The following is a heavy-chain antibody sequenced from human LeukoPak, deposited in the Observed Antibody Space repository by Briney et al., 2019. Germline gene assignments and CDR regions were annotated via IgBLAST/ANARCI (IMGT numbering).Heavy chain of an antibody. D-gene: IGHD3-10*01. V-gene: IGHV4-59*01. CDR2: VYYSGGT. CDR1: GASISSYY. J-gene: IGHJ2*01. CDR3: ASGSMVRGVSNWYFDL. Sequence: PSETLSLTCTVSGASISSYYWSWIRQPPGKGLEFIGYVYYSGGTNYNPSLKSRVTISADTSKNQFSLKLSPVTAADTAVYYCASGSMVRGVSNWYFDLWGRGSLVTVSS.